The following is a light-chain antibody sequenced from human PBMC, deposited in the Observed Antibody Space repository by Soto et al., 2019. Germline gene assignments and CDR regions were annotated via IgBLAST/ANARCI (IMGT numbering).Light chain of an antibody. CDR3: RSYAGSNNLKV. CDR1: SSEVGGYNY. Sequence: QAALTQPPSPSGSPGQSVTLSCTGTSSEVGGYNYVSWYQQHPGKAPKLMIYEVTKRPSGVPDRFSGSKSGNTASLTVSGLQAEDEADYYCRSYAGSNNLKVFGTGTKVTVL. CDR2: EVT. J-gene: IGLJ1*01. V-gene: IGLV2-8*01.